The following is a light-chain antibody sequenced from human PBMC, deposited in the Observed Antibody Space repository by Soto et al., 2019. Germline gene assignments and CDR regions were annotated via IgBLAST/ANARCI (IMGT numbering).Light chain of an antibody. V-gene: IGKV3-20*01. Sequence: DIVLTQSPGTLSLSPGERATLSCRASQSVSSSNLAWYQQKPAQAPRLLIYAASRRAPGIPERFSGSGSGTDFTLTIRRMETEAFAAYYCQQYLTSTKTFGQGTKVDIK. CDR3: QQYLTSTKT. J-gene: IGKJ1*01. CDR2: AAS. CDR1: QSVSSSN.